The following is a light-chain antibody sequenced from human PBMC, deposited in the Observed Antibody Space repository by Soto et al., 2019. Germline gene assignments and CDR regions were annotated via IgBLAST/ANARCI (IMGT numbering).Light chain of an antibody. V-gene: IGKV3-15*01. J-gene: IGKJ5*01. CDR2: GAS. Sequence: EIVMTQSPATLSVSPGERATLSCRASQSVSSNLAWYQQKPGQAPRPLIYGASTRATGIPASFSGSGSGTEFTLTISSMLSEDFAVYYCQQYNNWPPITFGQGTRLEIK. CDR1: QSVSSN. CDR3: QQYNNWPPIT.